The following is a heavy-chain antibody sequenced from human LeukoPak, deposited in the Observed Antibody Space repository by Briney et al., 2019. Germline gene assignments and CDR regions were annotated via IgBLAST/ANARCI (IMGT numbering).Heavy chain of an antibody. CDR3: ARVYDSSGYFPRAFDY. V-gene: IGHV1-8*01. D-gene: IGHD3-22*01. CDR2: MNPNGGNT. CDR1: GYTFTSYD. J-gene: IGHJ4*02. Sequence: ASVKVSCKASGYTFTSYDINWVRQATGQGLEWMGWMNPNGGNTGYAQKFQGRVTMTRNTSISTAYMELSSLRSEDTAVYYCARVYDSSGYFPRAFDYWGQGTLVTVSS.